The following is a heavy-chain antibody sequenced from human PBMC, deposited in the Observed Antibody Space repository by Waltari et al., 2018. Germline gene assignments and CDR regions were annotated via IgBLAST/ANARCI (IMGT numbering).Heavy chain of an antibody. CDR3: ARITTGPKDY. V-gene: IGHV1-2*02. Sequence: QVQLLQSGAEVKKPGASVNISCKASGYTFTGYFLPWVRQAPGQRLEYLGWINPNTCVTNFVQKFLDRVTVTRDTSLSTAYMEVTRLTSDDTAVYYCARITTGPKDYWGQGTLVTVSS. CDR2: INPNTCVT. J-gene: IGHJ4*02. D-gene: IGHD1-1*01. CDR1: GYTFTGYF.